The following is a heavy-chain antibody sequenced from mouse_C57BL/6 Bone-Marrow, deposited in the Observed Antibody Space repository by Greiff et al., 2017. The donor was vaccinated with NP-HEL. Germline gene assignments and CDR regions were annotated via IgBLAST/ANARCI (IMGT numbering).Heavy chain of an antibody. CDR2: IHPNSGST. Sequence: VQLQQPGAELVKPGASVKLSCKASGYTFTSYWMHWVKQRPGQGLEWIGMIHPNSGSTNYNEKFKSKATLTVDKSSSTAYMQLSSLTSEDFAVYYCATAQATFRFAYWGQGTLVTVSA. D-gene: IGHD3-2*02. V-gene: IGHV1-64*01. CDR3: ATAQATFRFAY. CDR1: GYTFTSYW. J-gene: IGHJ3*01.